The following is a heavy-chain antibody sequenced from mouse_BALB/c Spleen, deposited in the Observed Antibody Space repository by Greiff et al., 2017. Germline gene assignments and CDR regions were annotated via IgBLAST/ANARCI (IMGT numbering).Heavy chain of an antibody. Sequence: VHVKQSGAELVKPGASVKLSCTASGFNIKDTYMHWVKQRPEQGLEWIGRIDPANGNTKYDPKFQGKATITADTSSNTAYLQLSSLTSEDTAVYYCARGGDHWYFDVWGAGTTVTVSS. D-gene: IGHD3-3*01. CDR3: ARGGDHWYFDV. J-gene: IGHJ1*01. V-gene: IGHV14-3*02. CDR2: IDPANGNT. CDR1: GFNIKDTY.